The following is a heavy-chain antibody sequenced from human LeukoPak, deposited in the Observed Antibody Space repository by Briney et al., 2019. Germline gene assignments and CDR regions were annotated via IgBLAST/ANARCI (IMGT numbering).Heavy chain of an antibody. CDR3: ARGDTIFGVATGAFDI. CDR2: IYTSGST. J-gene: IGHJ3*02. CDR1: GGSISSGSYY. Sequence: SQTLSLTCTVSGGSISSGSYYWSWIRQPAGKGLEWIGRIYTSGSTNYNPSLKSRVTISVDTSKNQFSLKLSSVTAADTAVYYCARGDTIFGVATGAFDIWGQGTMVTVSS. D-gene: IGHD3-3*01. V-gene: IGHV4-61*02.